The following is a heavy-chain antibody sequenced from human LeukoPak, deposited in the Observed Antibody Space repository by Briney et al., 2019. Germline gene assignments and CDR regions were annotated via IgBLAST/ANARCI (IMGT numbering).Heavy chain of an antibody. CDR3: AREYSSSSGKALDY. V-gene: IGHV4-4*07. Sequence: SETLSLTCTVSSGSLGSYYWNWLRQPAGKGLEWTGHIYTSGSTNYNPSLKSRVTMSVDTSKNQFSLKLNSVTAADTAFYYCAREYSSSSGKALDYWGQGTLVTVSS. CDR1: SGSLGSYY. CDR2: IYTSGST. J-gene: IGHJ4*02. D-gene: IGHD6-6*01.